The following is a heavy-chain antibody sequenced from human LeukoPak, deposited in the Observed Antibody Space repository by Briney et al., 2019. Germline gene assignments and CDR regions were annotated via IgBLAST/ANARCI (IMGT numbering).Heavy chain of an antibody. Sequence: GGSLRLSCAASGFTFSSYNMNWVRQVPGKGLEWISYITSSSSTIYYADSVKGRFTISSDNAKNSLYLQMNSLRAEDTAVYYCARKFGTWGKGTTVTVSS. CDR2: ITSSSSTI. CDR1: GFTFSSYN. J-gene: IGHJ6*04. V-gene: IGHV3-48*01. D-gene: IGHD3-10*01. CDR3: ARKFGT.